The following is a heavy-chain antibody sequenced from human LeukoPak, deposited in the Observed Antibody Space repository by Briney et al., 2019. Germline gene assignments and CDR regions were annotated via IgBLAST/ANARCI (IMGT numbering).Heavy chain of an antibody. V-gene: IGHV3-21*01. CDR3: ARDLATVTDGLE. D-gene: IGHD4-17*01. CDR2: ISSTSTYI. J-gene: IGHJ4*02. CDR1: GYTSSSFT. Sequence: VGALRVSRVQPGYTSSSFTMKAVRQAPGKGLEWVSSISSTSTYIHYADSVKGRFTISRDNAKNSLYLQMNSLRAEDTAVYYCARDLATVTDGLEWGQGTLVTVSS.